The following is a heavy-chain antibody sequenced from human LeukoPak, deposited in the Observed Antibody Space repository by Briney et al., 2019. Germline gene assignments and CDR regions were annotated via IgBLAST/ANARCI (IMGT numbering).Heavy chain of an antibody. D-gene: IGHD1-20*01. Sequence: SSETLSLTCAVYGGSFSGYYWSWIRQPPGKGLEWIGEINHSGSTNYNPPLKSRVTISVDTSKNQFSLKLSSVTAADTAVYYCARDIWMYYYYYGMDVWGQGTTVTVSS. CDR1: GGSFSGYY. CDR2: INHSGST. J-gene: IGHJ6*02. V-gene: IGHV4-34*01. CDR3: ARDIWMYYYYYGMDV.